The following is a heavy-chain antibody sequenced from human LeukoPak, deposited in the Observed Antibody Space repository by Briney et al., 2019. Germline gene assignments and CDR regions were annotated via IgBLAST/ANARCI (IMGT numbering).Heavy chain of an antibody. CDR2: INPNSGGT. J-gene: IGHJ4*02. CDR3: ARASDCSGGSCYSPDYFDY. Sequence: ASVKVSCKASGYTFTGYYMHWVRQAPGQGLEWMGWINPNSGGTNYAQKFQGRVTMTRDTSISTAYMELSRLRSDDTAVYYCARASDCSGGSCYSPDYFDYWGQGTLVTVSS. CDR1: GYTFTGYY. V-gene: IGHV1-2*02. D-gene: IGHD2-15*01.